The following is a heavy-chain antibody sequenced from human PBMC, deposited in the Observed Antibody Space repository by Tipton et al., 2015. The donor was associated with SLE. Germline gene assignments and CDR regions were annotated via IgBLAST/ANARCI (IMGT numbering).Heavy chain of an antibody. CDR1: GGSFSGYY. V-gene: IGHV4-34*01. Sequence: TLSLTCAVYGGSFSGYYWSWIRQPPGKGLEWIGKINHRGSTNYNPSLKSRVTISVDTSKNQFSLKLSSVTAADTAVYYCARIFYYGSGSPLDYWGQGTLVTVSS. CDR2: INHRGST. CDR3: ARIFYYGSGSPLDY. D-gene: IGHD3-10*01. J-gene: IGHJ4*02.